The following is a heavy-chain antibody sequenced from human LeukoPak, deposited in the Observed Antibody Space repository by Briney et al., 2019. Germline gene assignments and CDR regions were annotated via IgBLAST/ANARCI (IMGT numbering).Heavy chain of an antibody. CDR2: IVVGSGNT. CDR1: GGTFNTYA. V-gene: IGHV1-58*01. Sequence: SVKVSCKASGGTFNTYALNWVRQAPGQGLEWIGWIVVGSGNTNYAQKFQERVTITRDMSTSTAYMELSSLRSEDTAVYYCAADLPYSNYGPLDYWGQGALVTVSS. D-gene: IGHD4-11*01. CDR3: AADLPYSNYGPLDY. J-gene: IGHJ4*02.